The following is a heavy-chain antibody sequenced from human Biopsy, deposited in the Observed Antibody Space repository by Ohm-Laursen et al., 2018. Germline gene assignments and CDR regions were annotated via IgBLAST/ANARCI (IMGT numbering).Heavy chain of an antibody. D-gene: IGHD3-3*01. V-gene: IGHV1-2*02. CDR1: GDAFLGYY. J-gene: IGHJ4*02. Sequence: ASVKVSSKAFGDAFLGYYLPWVRQAPGQGLEWMGSIYPNSGDTDFAQKFQGRVSLTRDTSVSTAYLELSSLRSDDTAIYCCARDLLEWSLHYWGQGTLVTVSS. CDR3: ARDLLEWSLHY. CDR2: IYPNSGDT.